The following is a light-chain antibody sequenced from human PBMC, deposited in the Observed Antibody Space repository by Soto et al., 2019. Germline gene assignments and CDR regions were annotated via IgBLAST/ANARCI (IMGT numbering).Light chain of an antibody. CDR1: QAISKY. V-gene: IGKV1-27*01. CDR3: QKYDSAPLFT. Sequence: DIQMTQTPPSLSASVGDRVTITCRASQAISKYLAWYQQKPGKVPKLLIYAASTLQSGVPSRFSGSGSGTDFTLTISSLQPEAVATYYCQKYDSAPLFTFGPGTRVDVK. J-gene: IGKJ3*01. CDR2: AAS.